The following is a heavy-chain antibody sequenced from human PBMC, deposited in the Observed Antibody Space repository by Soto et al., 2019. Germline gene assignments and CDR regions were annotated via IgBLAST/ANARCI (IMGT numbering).Heavy chain of an antibody. Sequence: QVQLQESGPGLVKPSETLSLTCTVSAASITSFYWSWIRQPPGKGLEWIGYIYHTGTTNYNPSLQRRDTISVDTSKNQFSLNLTSVTAADTAVYYCATGGYCSGGNCSSRWGQGTLVTVSS. J-gene: IGHJ4*02. V-gene: IGHV4-59*08. CDR3: ATGGYCSGGNCSSR. CDR1: AASITSFY. CDR2: IYHTGTT. D-gene: IGHD2-15*01.